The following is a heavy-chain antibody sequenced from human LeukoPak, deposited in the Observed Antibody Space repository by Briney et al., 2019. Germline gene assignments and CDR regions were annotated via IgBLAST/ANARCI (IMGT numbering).Heavy chain of an antibody. D-gene: IGHD3-10*02. CDR2: ISSSGSTI. Sequence: GGALRLSCAASGFTFSSYEMNWGRQAPGKGLEWVSYISSSGSTIYYADSVQGRFTIYRDNAQNSLYLQMSSLRAEDTAVYYCARNVYTFDYWGQGTLVTVSS. CDR3: ARNVYTFDY. CDR1: GFTFSSYE. J-gene: IGHJ4*02. V-gene: IGHV3-48*03.